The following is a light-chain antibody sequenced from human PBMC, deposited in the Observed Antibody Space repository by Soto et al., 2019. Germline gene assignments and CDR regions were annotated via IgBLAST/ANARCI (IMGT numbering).Light chain of an antibody. CDR1: QSVSSD. CDR3: QQYNNWPPWT. CDR2: GAS. V-gene: IGKV3-15*01. J-gene: IGKJ1*01. Sequence: EIVMTQSPATLSVSPGERATLSCRASQSVSSDLAWYQQKPGQAPRLLIYGASTRYTGIPARFSGSGSGTEFTLTISSLQSEDFAVYYCQQYNNWPPWTFGQGTKVEIK.